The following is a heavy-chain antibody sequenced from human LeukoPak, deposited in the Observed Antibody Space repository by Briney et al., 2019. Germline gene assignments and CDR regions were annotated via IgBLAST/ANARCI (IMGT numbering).Heavy chain of an antibody. CDR3: AKGGSPSCYSSSGY. D-gene: IGHD2-2*01. Sequence: PGGSLRLSCAASGFTVSSNYMSWARQAPGKGLEWVSAICGSDGSRYYADSVKGRFTISRDNSKNTLYLQMNSLRGEDTAVYYCAKGGSPSCYSSSGYWGQGTLVTVSS. CDR1: GFTVSSNY. CDR2: ICGSDGSR. J-gene: IGHJ4*02. V-gene: IGHV3-23*01.